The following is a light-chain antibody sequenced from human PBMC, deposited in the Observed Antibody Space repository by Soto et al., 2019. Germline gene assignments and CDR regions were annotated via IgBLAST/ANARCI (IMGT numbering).Light chain of an antibody. J-gene: IGLJ2*01. CDR1: SSNIGAGSD. V-gene: IGLV1-40*01. CDR2: GST. Sequence: QPVLTQPPSVSGAPGQRVTISCTGSSSNIGAGSDVHWYQQLPGTAPKLLIYGSTNRPSGVPDRFSGSKSGTSASLAITGLQAEDEADYYCQSYDISLGGHVVFGGGTKVTVL. CDR3: QSYDISLGGHVV.